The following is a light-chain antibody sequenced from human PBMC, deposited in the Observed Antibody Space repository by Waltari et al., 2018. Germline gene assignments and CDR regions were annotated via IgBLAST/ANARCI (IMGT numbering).Light chain of an antibody. Sequence: QSALTQPASVSGSPGQSITIPCTGTSSDGGSRAFTLSAWYQQPPGKSPKLMIYEGNKRPSGVSSRFSGSKSGNTASLTISGLQAEDEADYYCCSYAGSDTWVFGGGTKLTVL. CDR1: SSDGGSRAFTL. CDR3: CSYAGSDTWV. V-gene: IGLV2-23*01. CDR2: EGN. J-gene: IGLJ3*02.